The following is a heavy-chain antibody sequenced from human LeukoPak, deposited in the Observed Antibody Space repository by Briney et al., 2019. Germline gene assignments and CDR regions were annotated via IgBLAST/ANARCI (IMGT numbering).Heavy chain of an antibody. CDR1: GGSISSYY. CDR2: IYYSGST. CDR3: ARRSRGYYDSSGYYYLDY. J-gene: IGHJ4*02. V-gene: IGHV4-59*08. Sequence: PSETLSLTCTVSGGSISSYYWSWIRQPPGKGLEWIGYIYYSGSTNYNPSLKSRVTISVDTSKNQFSLKLSSVTAADTAVYYCARRSRGYYDSSGYYYLDYWGRGTLVTVSS. D-gene: IGHD3-22*01.